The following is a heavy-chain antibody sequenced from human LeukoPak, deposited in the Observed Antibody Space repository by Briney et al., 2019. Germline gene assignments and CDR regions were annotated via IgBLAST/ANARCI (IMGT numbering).Heavy chain of an antibody. CDR1: GGSISTTSYY. J-gene: IGHJ6*02. V-gene: IGHV4-39*01. CDR3: ATLGYYNYGMDV. CDR2: IYYSGST. Sequence: SETLSLTCTVSGGSISTTSYYWGWIRQPPGKGLEWIGNIYYSGSTYYNPSLKSRVAMSVDTSNNQFSLKLNSVTAADTAVYHRATLGYYNYGMDVWGQGTTVTVSS.